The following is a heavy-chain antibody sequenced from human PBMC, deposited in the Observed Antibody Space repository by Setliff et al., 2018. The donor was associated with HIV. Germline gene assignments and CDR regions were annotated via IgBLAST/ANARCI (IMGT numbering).Heavy chain of an antibody. CDR3: GTVRIAVPDDFDF. V-gene: IGHV1-2*02. J-gene: IGHJ4*02. CDR2: INPNSGGT. D-gene: IGHD6-19*01. CDR1: GYTFTGNY. Sequence: ASVKVSCKASGYTFTGNYIHWVRQAPGQGLEWMGWINPNSGGTNYEQKFQGRISLTVDKSTGTAYMELNRLRSEDTAVYYCGTVRIAVPDDFDFWGQGTLVTVSS.